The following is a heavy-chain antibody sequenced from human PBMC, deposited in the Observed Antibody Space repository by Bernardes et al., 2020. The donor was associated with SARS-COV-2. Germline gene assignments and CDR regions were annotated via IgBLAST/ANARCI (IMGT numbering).Heavy chain of an antibody. CDR3: ARLGTLGVPGGRTNYGMDV. J-gene: IGHJ6*02. V-gene: IGHV5-51*01. CDR1: GYTFSDYW. CDR2: IYPGDSDT. D-gene: IGHD3-16*01. Sequence: GESLKISCQASGYTFSDYWIAWVRQMPGKGLEWMGIIYPGDSDTRYSPSFQGQVTISADKYISTAYVNWSRLKASDTAMYYCARLGTLGVPGGRTNYGMDVWGQGTTVTVSS.